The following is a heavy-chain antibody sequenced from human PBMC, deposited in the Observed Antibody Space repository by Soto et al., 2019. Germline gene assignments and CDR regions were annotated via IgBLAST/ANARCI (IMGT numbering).Heavy chain of an antibody. CDR2: IIPIFGTA. D-gene: IGHD2-2*01. Sequence: GASVKVSCKASGGTFSSYAISWVRQAPGQGLEWMGGIIPIFGTANYAQKFQGRVTITADKSTSTAYMELSSLRSEDTAVYYCARDKKRAAMLGFYYYYGMDVWGQGTTVTVSS. CDR3: ARDKKRAAMLGFYYYYGMDV. CDR1: GGTFSSYA. J-gene: IGHJ6*02. V-gene: IGHV1-69*06.